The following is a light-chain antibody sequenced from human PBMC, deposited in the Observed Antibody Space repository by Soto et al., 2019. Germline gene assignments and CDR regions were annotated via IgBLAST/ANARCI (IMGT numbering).Light chain of an antibody. CDR1: SSDVGSYNY. V-gene: IGLV2-11*01. CDR2: DVT. CDR3: CSSAGSYSYV. Sequence: QSALTQPRSVSGSPGQSVTLSCTGTSSDVGSYNYVSWYQHHPGKAPKLMIYDVTKRPSGVPDRFSGSKSGNTASLTISGLQAEDEADYCCSSAGSYSYVFGTGTKLTVL. J-gene: IGLJ1*01.